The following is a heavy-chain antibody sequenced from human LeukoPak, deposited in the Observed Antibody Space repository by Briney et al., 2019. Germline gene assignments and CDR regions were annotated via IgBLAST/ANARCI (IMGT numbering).Heavy chain of an antibody. CDR3: AREKQLGGTPFDF. J-gene: IGHJ4*02. CDR2: VSNDGKTI. D-gene: IGHD1-26*01. Sequence: GGSLRLSCVASEFAFTGHSMHWVRQAPSKGLEWVAVVSNDGKTIFYADSLKGRFTVSTDNSKNTVYLQVNSLRDEDAAVYYCAREKQLGGTPFDFWGQGSLVTVSS. CDR1: EFAFTGHS. V-gene: IGHV3-30*04.